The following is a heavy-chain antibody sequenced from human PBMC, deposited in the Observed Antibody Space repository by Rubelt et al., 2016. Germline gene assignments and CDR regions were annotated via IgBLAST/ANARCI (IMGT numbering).Heavy chain of an antibody. V-gene: IGHV4-38-2*02. J-gene: IGHJ5*02. CDR1: GYSISSGYY. D-gene: IGHD2-15*01. CDR2: FDHSVST. Sequence: QLQLQESGPGLVKPSETPSLTCTVSGYSISSGYYWGWIRQPPEKGLAWIGCFDHSVSTYYNPSLKSRVSRAIDTSKNQFSLKLSSVTAADTAVYYCASQGGWSWGQGSLVTVSS. CDR3: ASQGGWS.